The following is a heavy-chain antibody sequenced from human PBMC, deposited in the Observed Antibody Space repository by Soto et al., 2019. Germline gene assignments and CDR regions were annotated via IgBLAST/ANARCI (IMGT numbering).Heavy chain of an antibody. Sequence: GGSLRLSCAASGFTFSSYSMNWVRQAPGKGLEWVSYISSSSSTIYYADSVKGRFTISRDNAKNSLYLQMNSLRAEDTAVYYCARDSGAEWLAYGGHDYWGQGTLVTVSS. CDR1: GFTFSSYS. J-gene: IGHJ4*02. D-gene: IGHD6-19*01. CDR3: ARDSGAEWLAYGGHDY. V-gene: IGHV3-48*01. CDR2: ISSSSSTI.